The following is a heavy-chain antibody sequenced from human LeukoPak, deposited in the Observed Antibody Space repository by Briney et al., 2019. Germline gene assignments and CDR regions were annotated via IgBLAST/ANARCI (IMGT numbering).Heavy chain of an antibody. CDR3: ARVRTGGYSYGYHPNWFDP. Sequence: TSETLSLTCAVYGGSFSGYYWSWIRQPPGKGLEWIGEINHSGSTNYNPSLKSRVTISVDTSKNQFSLKLSSVTAADTAVYYCARVRTGGYSYGYHPNWFDPWGQGTLVTVSS. CDR1: GGSFSGYY. CDR2: INHSGST. V-gene: IGHV4-34*01. J-gene: IGHJ5*02. D-gene: IGHD5-18*01.